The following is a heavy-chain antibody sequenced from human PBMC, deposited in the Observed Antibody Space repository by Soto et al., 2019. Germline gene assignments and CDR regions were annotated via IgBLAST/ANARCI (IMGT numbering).Heavy chain of an antibody. D-gene: IGHD3-10*01. CDR3: ARDYYGSGSYYNGDY. J-gene: IGHJ4*02. Sequence: GESLKISCKGSGYSFTSYWISWVRQMPGKGLEWMERIDPSNSYTNYSPSFQGHVTISADKSISTAYLQWSSLKASDTAMYYCARDYYGSGSYYNGDYWGQGTLVTVSS. V-gene: IGHV5-10-1*01. CDR2: IDPSNSYT. CDR1: GYSFTSYW.